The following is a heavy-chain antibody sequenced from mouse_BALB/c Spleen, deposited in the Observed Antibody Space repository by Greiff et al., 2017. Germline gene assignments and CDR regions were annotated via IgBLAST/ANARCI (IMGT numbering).Heavy chain of an antibody. V-gene: IGHV1S56*01. Sequence: QVQLQQSGAELVKPGASVKLSCKASGYTFTSYDINWVRQRPEQGLEWMGWIFPGDGSTKYNEKFKGKATLTTDKSSSTAYMQLSRLTSEDSAVYFCAREGGYSGVDYWGQGTTLTVSS. D-gene: IGHD2-3*01. CDR3: AREGGYSGVDY. CDR1: GYTFTSYD. J-gene: IGHJ2*01. CDR2: IFPGDGST.